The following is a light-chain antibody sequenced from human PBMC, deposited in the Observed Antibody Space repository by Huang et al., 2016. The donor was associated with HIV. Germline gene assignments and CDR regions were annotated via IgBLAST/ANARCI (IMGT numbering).Light chain of an antibody. Sequence: IQMTQSPTSLSASVGDKVFISCRTSQSVGTYLNWYQQKPGKAPKHLISSASTLHSGVPSRFSGGGSGTVFTLTIRGLQRDDFATYFCQQSYGALSSFGPGTRL. CDR3: QQSYGALSS. CDR1: QSVGTY. J-gene: IGKJ5*01. CDR2: SAS. V-gene: IGKV1-39*01.